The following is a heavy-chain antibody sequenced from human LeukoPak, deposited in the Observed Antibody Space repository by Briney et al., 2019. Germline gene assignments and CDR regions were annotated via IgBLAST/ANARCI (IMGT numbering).Heavy chain of an antibody. Sequence: SETLSLTCTVSDGSISSYYRSWFRQPPGKGLEWIGYIYYSGSTNYNPSLKSRVTISVDTSKNQFSLKLSSVTAAETAVYYCATDREYGLYMDVWGKGTTATVSS. J-gene: IGHJ6*03. V-gene: IGHV4-59*01. CDR3: ATDREYGLYMDV. D-gene: IGHD3-10*01. CDR2: IYYSGST. CDR1: DGSISSYY.